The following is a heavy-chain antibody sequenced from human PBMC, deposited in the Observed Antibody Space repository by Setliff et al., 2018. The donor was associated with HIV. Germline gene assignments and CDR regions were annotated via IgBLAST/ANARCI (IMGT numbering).Heavy chain of an antibody. J-gene: IGHJ4*02. D-gene: IGHD3-10*01. CDR3: AREYDVLLWIGSQYGRGNLDS. CDR2: INPNSGDT. CDR1: GYSFSDDY. Sequence: ASVKVSCKASGYSFSDDYMHWVRQAPGQGLEWMGWINPNSGDTNYAQKFQGRVTMTRDTSISTVYMELSSLRSEDTAVYYCAREYDVLLWIGSQYGRGNLDSWGQGTPVTVSS. V-gene: IGHV1-2*02.